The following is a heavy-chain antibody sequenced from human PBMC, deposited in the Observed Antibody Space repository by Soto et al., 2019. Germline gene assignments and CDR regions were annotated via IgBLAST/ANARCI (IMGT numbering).Heavy chain of an antibody. J-gene: IGHJ5*02. V-gene: IGHV4-39*01. CDR2: IYYSGST. Sequence: QLQLQASGPGLVKPSETLSLTCSVSGGSLSSSSYFWGWIRQPPGKGLEWIGSIYYSGSTYYNPCLKSRVTVSVDTSKNQFSLELSSVTAADTAVYYCARHRSDFWFDPWGQGTLVTVSS. CDR1: GGSLSSSSYF. CDR3: ARHRSDFWFDP. D-gene: IGHD2-21*02.